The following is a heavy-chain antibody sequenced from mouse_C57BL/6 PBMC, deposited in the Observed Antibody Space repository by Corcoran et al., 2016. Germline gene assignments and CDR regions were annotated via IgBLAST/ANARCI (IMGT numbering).Heavy chain of an antibody. CDR3: AREGGNYVAY. V-gene: IGHV1-26*01. Sequence: EVQLQQSGPELVKPGASVKISCKASGYTFTDYYMNWVKQSHGKSLEWIGDINPNNGGTSYNQKFKGKATLTVDKSSSTAYMELRSLTSEDSAVYYCAREGGNYVAYWGQGTTVTVSS. CDR1: GYTFTDYY. CDR2: INPNNGGT. D-gene: IGHD2-1*01. J-gene: IGHJ1*01.